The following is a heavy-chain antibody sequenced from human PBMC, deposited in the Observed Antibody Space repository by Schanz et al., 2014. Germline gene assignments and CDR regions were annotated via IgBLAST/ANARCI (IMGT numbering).Heavy chain of an antibody. CDR2: IYYSGNT. D-gene: IGHD5-12*01. Sequence: WTWVRQPPGKGLEWIGYIYYSGNTNYNPSLKSRLTISVDTSKTQLSLRLNSVTAADTAVYYCARQSGYAPFDYWGQGTLVTVSS. J-gene: IGHJ4*02. V-gene: IGHV4-59*08. CDR3: ARQSGYAPFDY.